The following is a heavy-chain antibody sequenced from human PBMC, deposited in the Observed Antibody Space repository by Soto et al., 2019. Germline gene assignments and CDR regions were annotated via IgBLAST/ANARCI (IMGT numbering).Heavy chain of an antibody. D-gene: IGHD4-17*01. CDR2: IHYSGTT. Sequence: SETLSLTCTVSGGSIGSSSYYWAWIRQPPGRGLEWIGNIHYSGTTYYSPSLKSRVTISVDTSKNQFSLKLSSVTAADTAVYYCASSDYGDYLIVGYWGQGTLVTVPQ. CDR3: ASSDYGDYLIVGY. CDR1: GGSIGSSSYY. J-gene: IGHJ4*02. V-gene: IGHV4-39*07.